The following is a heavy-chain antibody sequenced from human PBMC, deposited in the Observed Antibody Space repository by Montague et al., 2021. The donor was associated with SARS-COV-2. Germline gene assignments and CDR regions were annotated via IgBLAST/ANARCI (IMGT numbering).Heavy chain of an antibody. CDR2: IYDTGNT. CDR3: ARGFRLQLWRTNYYFGL. V-gene: IGHV4-59*01. J-gene: IGHJ2*01. D-gene: IGHD5-18*01. CDR1: GGSISGYY. Sequence: SETLSLTCTVSGGSISGYYWSWIRQPPGKGPEWIGNIYDTGNTNYNPSLKSRVTISEDTSKNQFSLRLTSVTAADTAVYYCARGFRLQLWRTNYYFGLWGRGTLVSVSS.